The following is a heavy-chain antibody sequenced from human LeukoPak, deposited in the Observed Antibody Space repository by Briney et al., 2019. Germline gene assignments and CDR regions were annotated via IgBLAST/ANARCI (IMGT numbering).Heavy chain of an antibody. Sequence: SVKVSCKASGGTFSNYAISWVRQAPGQGLEWMGGIIPIFGTANYAQKFQGRVTITTDESTSTAYMELSSLRSEDTAVYYCARARITMIVVVSQDAFDIWGQGTMVTVSS. CDR3: ARARITMIVVVSQDAFDI. CDR2: IIPIFGTA. D-gene: IGHD3-22*01. V-gene: IGHV1-69*05. J-gene: IGHJ3*02. CDR1: GGTFSNYA.